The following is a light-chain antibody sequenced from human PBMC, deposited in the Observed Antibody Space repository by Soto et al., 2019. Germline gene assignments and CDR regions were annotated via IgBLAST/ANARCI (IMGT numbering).Light chain of an antibody. CDR3: QQYDSYAWT. V-gene: IGKV1-5*01. Sequence: DIHMTQSPSILSASVGDRVTITCRASQSISSWSAWYQQKPGKAPKLLIYDASSLESGVPSRFSGIGSGTEFTLTITSLQPDDFATYYCQQYDSYAWTFGQGTKVDIK. CDR2: DAS. J-gene: IGKJ1*01. CDR1: QSISSW.